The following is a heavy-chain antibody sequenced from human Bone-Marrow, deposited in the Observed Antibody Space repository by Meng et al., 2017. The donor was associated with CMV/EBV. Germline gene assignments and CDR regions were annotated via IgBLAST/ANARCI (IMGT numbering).Heavy chain of an antibody. J-gene: IGHJ4*02. D-gene: IGHD6-19*01. CDR3: ARDKSSSGWPPDY. V-gene: IGHV3-23*01. CDR2: ISGSGGST. CDR1: GFTFSSYA. Sequence: GESLKISCAASGFTFSSYAMSWVRQAPGKGLEWVSAISGSGGSTYYADSVKGRFTISRDNSKNTLYLQMNSLRAEDTAVYYWARDKSSSGWPPDYWGQGTLVTVSS.